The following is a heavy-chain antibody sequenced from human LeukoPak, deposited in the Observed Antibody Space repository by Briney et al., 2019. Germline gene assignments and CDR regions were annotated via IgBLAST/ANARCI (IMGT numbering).Heavy chain of an antibody. CDR1: GFTFSSYA. V-gene: IGHV3-23*01. D-gene: IGHD3-3*01. J-gene: IGHJ6*03. Sequence: TGGSLRLSCAASGFTFSSYAMSWVRQAPGKGLEWVSAISGSGGSTYYADSVKGRFTISRDNSKNTRYLQMNSLRAEDTAVYYCAKAGFLEWLTHYYYYYYMDVWGKGTTVTVSS. CDR2: ISGSGGST. CDR3: AKAGFLEWLTHYYYYYYMDV.